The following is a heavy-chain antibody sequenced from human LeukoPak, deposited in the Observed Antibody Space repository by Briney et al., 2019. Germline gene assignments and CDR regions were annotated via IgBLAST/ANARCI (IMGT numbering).Heavy chain of an antibody. D-gene: IGHD6-13*01. CDR1: GFTFSSLS. CDR2: ISSSSSYI. Sequence: GGSLRLSCAASGFTFSSLSMNWVRQAPGKGLEWVSSISSSSSYIYYADSVKGRFTISRDNAKNSLYLQMNSLRAEDTAVYYCARDRAASDAFDIWGQGTMVTVSS. CDR3: ARDRAASDAFDI. J-gene: IGHJ3*02. V-gene: IGHV3-21*01.